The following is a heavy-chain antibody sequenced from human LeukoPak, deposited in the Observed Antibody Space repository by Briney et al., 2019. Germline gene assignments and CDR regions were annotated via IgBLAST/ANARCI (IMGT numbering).Heavy chain of an antibody. J-gene: IGHJ4*02. Sequence: PPETLSLTCSVSGVSIFSYYWSWIRQPPGKGLEWVGYVHYSGGTNYNPALKSRVNKSVDTSKSQFSLKLSSATAADTAVYYCATGRAIRYFDYWGQGTLLTVSS. V-gene: IGHV4-59*08. CDR1: GVSIFSYY. D-gene: IGHD3-9*01. CDR3: ATGRAIRYFDY. CDR2: VHYSGGT.